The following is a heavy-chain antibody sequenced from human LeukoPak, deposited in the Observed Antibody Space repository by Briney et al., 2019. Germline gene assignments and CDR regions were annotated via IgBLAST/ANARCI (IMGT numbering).Heavy chain of an antibody. Sequence: GGSLRLSCAASGFTVSSNYMNWVRQAPGKGLEWVSVIYSGGSTSYADSVKGRFTISRDNAKNTLYLQMNSLRAEDTAVYYCARALDIVVVNDYWGQGTLVTVSS. CDR2: IYSGGST. V-gene: IGHV3-53*01. J-gene: IGHJ4*02. D-gene: IGHD2-15*01. CDR3: ARALDIVVVNDY. CDR1: GFTVSSNY.